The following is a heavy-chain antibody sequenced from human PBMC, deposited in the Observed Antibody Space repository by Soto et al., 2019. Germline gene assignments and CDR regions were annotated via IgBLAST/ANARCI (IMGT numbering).Heavy chain of an antibody. D-gene: IGHD3-10*01. CDR3: AREVLWYGELLTSNWFDP. CDR2: IIPILGIA. J-gene: IGHJ5*02. CDR1: GGTFSSYT. Sequence: SVKVSCKASGGTFSSYTISWVRQAPGQGLEWMGRIIPILGIANYAQKFQGRVTITADKSTSTAYMELSSLRSEDTAVYYCAREVLWYGELLTSNWFDPWGQGTLVTVSS. V-gene: IGHV1-69*04.